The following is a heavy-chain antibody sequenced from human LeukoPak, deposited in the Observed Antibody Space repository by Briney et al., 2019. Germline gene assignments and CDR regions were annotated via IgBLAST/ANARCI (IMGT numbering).Heavy chain of an antibody. V-gene: IGHV1-3*02. D-gene: IGHD2-21*02. CDR1: GYTFTNYA. CDR2: TNGATGNT. Sequence: ASVKVSCKASGYTFTNYALHWVRQAPGQRLDWMGWTNGATGNTSFSQDVQGRLSITIDTSASTAYMELSSLRSEDTAVYYCARSPGGDARTWLDHWGQGTLVTVSS. J-gene: IGHJ5*02. CDR3: ARSPGGDARTWLDH.